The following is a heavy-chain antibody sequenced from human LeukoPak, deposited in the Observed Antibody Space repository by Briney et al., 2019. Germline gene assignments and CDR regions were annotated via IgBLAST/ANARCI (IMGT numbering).Heavy chain of an antibody. J-gene: IGHJ5*02. Sequence: GGSLRLSCAASGFTFSSYEMNWVRQAPGKGLEWVSYISSSGSTIYYADSVKGRFTISRDNAKDSLYLQMNSLRAEDTAVYYCARGQYYDILTGYSPNWFDPWGQGTLVTVSS. D-gene: IGHD3-9*01. CDR3: ARGQYYDILTGYSPNWFDP. V-gene: IGHV3-48*03. CDR2: ISSSGSTI. CDR1: GFTFSSYE.